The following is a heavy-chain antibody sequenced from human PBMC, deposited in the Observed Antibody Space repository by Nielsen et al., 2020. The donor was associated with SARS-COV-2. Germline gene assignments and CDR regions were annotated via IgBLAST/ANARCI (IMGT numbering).Heavy chain of an antibody. CDR3: ARVAGTPPVSYSYFDL. CDR1: GFTFSDYY. D-gene: IGHD6-19*01. J-gene: IGHJ2*01. CDR2: IRSGSTYT. V-gene: IGHV3-11*05. Sequence: GESLKISCAASGFTFSDYYMSWIRQAPGKGLEWISYIRSGSTYTNYADSVKGRYTISKDSAKNSLYLQMNSLRAEDTAVYYCARVAGTPPVSYSYFDLWGRGTLVTVSS.